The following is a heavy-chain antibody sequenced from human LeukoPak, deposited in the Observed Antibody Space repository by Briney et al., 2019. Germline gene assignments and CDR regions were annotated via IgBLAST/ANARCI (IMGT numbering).Heavy chain of an antibody. D-gene: IGHD3-3*01. CDR3: AALSGYYAFDI. CDR2: VYTSGST. CDR1: GGSISSYH. J-gene: IGHJ3*02. Sequence: PETLSLTCTISGGSISSYHWSWIRQPAGKGLEWIGRVYTSGSTNYNPSLKSRVTMSVDTSKSQFSLKLSSVTAADTAVYYCAALSGYYAFDIWGQGTMVTVSS. V-gene: IGHV4-4*07.